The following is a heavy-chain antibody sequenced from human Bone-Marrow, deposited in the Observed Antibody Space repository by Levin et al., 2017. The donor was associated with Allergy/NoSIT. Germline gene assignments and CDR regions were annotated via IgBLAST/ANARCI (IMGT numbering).Heavy chain of an antibody. J-gene: IGHJ4*02. CDR3: ARDLGDYEDY. V-gene: IGHV4-39*06. CDR2: IYYSGST. CDR1: GGSISSSSYY. Sequence: PSETLSLTCTVSGGSISSSSYYWGWIRQPPGKGLEWIGSIYYSGSTYYNPSLKSRATISVDTSKNQFALKLSSVTAADTAVYYCARDLGDYEDYWGQGTLVTVSS. D-gene: IGHD4-17*01.